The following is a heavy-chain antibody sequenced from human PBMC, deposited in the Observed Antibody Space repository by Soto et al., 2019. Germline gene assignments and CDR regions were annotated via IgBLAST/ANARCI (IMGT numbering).Heavy chain of an antibody. V-gene: IGHV4-34*01. CDR2: INHSGST. D-gene: IGHD3-3*01. Sequence: SETLSLTCAVYGGSFSGYYWSWIRQPPGKGLEWIGEINHSGSTNYNPSLKSRVTISVDTSKNQFSLKLSSVTAADTAVYYCARGRTIFGVVPLYMDVWGKATTVTVSS. CDR1: GGSFSGYY. J-gene: IGHJ6*03. CDR3: ARGRTIFGVVPLYMDV.